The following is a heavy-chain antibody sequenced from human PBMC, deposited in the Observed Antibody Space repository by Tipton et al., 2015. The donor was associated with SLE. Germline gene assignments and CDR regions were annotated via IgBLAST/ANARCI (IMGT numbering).Heavy chain of an antibody. CDR1: AYRFASYW. CDR2: IYPGNSDT. V-gene: IGHV5-51*03. Sequence: QLVQSGPEVKKPGESLKISCKGSAYRFASYWIGWVRQMPGKGLEWMGIIYPGNSDTRYSQSFQGQVTISADRSINTAYVQWSNLKASDTAMYYCARALGLNGSYYLLDSWGQGTLVTVSS. J-gene: IGHJ5*01. D-gene: IGHD4-23*01. CDR3: ARALGLNGSYYLLDS.